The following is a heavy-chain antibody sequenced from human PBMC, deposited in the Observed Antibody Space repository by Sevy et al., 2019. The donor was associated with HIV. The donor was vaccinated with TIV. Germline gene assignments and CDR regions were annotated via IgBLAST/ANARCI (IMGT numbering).Heavy chain of an antibody. D-gene: IGHD6-13*01. V-gene: IGHV4-59*12. CDR1: GGSISSYY. J-gene: IGHJ4*02. Sequence: SETLSLTCTVSGGSISSYYWSWIRQPPGKGLEWIGYIYCSGSTNYNPSLKSRVTISVDTSKNQFSLKLSSVTAADTAVYYCARTFGKSSSFWDFDYWGQGTLVTVSS. CDR2: IYCSGST. CDR3: ARTFGKSSSFWDFDY.